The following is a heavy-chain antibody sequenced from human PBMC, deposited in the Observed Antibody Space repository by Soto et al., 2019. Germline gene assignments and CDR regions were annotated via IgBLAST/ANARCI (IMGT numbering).Heavy chain of an antibody. D-gene: IGHD1-26*01. V-gene: IGHV1-8*01. CDR2: MSPNSGNT. Sequence: QVQLVQSGAVVKKPGASVKVSCNISGYTFTSYDVNWVRQATGQGPEWMGWMSPNSGNTGYAQKFQGRVTMTRDTSISTAYMELSSLRSEETAVDYCARGELELSYWGQGTLVTVSS. CDR1: GYTFTSYD. J-gene: IGHJ4*02. CDR3: ARGELELSY.